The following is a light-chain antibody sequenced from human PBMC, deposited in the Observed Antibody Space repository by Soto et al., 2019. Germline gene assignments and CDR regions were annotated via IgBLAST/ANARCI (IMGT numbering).Light chain of an antibody. CDR2: DVS. CDR3: SSYTSSSTYV. Sequence: HSVRTQAASGYGVPGGARRITRTGNSRGVGGYNYVSWYQQHPGKAPKLMIYDVSNRPSGVSNRFSGSKSGNTASLTISGLQAEDEADYYCSSYTSSSTYVFGTGTKVTVL. J-gene: IGLJ1*01. V-gene: IGLV2-14*01. CDR1: SRGVGGYNY.